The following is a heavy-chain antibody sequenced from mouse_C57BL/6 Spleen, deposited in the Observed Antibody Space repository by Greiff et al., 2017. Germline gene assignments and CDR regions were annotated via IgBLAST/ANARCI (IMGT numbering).Heavy chain of an antibody. CDR1: GFNIKDDY. CDR3: TTGPITTVVERVFDY. Sequence: VQLQQSGAELVRPGASVKLSCTASGFNIKDDYMHWVKQRPEQGLAWIGWIDPENGDTEYASKFQGKATLTADTSSNTAYLQLSSLTSEDTAVYYCTTGPITTVVERVFDYWGQGTTLTVSS. V-gene: IGHV14-4*01. J-gene: IGHJ2*01. D-gene: IGHD1-1*01. CDR2: IDPENGDT.